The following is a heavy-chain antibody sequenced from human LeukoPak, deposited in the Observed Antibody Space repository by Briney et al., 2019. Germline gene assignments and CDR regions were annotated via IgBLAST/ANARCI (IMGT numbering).Heavy chain of an antibody. V-gene: IGHV1-18*01. CDR3: ARQGRYYYDSSDHQSLVMDY. Sequence: GASVKVSCKASGYTFTSYGISWVRQAPGQGLEWMGWISAYNGNTNYAQKLQGRVTMTTDTSASTAYMELRSLRSDDTAVYYCARQGRYYYDSSDHQSLVMDYWGQGTLVTVSS. J-gene: IGHJ4*02. CDR2: ISAYNGNT. D-gene: IGHD3-22*01. CDR1: GYTFTSYG.